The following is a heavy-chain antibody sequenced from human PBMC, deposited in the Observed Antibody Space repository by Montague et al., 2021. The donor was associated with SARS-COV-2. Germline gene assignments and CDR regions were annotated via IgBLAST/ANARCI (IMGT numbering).Heavy chain of an antibody. V-gene: IGHV4-34*01. Sequence: SETLSLTCAISGGSFSNYYWSWIRQPPGKGLEWIGEVNQSGTTIYNPSVKSGVTISEDTSKNQFYLGLNSVTAAATAVYYCAGGRRPVVVPGAGPAGRAFDIWGQGTMVTVSS. CDR3: AGGRRPVVVPGAGPAGRAFDI. D-gene: IGHD2-2*01. J-gene: IGHJ3*02. CDR2: VNQSGTT. CDR1: GGSFSNYY.